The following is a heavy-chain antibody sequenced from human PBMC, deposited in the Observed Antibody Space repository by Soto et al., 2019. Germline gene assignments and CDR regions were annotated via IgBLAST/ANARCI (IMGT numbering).Heavy chain of an antibody. CDR2: ISSSSSTI. V-gene: IGHV3-48*02. CDR1: GFTFSSYS. J-gene: IGHJ4*02. Sequence: GGSLRLSCAASGFTFSSYSMNWVRQAPGKGLEWVSYISSSSSTIYYADSVKGRFTISRDNAKNSLYLQMNSLRDEDTAVYYCARDRRYDSSGYYDYWGQGTLVTVSS. CDR3: ARDRRYDSSGYYDY. D-gene: IGHD3-22*01.